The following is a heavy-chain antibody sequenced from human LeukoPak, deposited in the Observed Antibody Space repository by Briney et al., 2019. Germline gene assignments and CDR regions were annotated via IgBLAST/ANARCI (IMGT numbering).Heavy chain of an antibody. Sequence: GGSLRLSCAASGITFSSYWMSWVRQAPRKGLEWVANINQDGSEKNCVDSVKGRFTISRDNAKSSLYLQMNSLRAEDTAVYYCARGDGYNYHFDYWGQGALVTVSS. V-gene: IGHV3-7*05. D-gene: IGHD5-24*01. CDR3: ARGDGYNYHFDY. J-gene: IGHJ4*02. CDR1: GITFSSYW. CDR2: INQDGSEK.